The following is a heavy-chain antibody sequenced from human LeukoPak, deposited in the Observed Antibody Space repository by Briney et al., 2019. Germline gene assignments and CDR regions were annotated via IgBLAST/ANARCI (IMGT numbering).Heavy chain of an antibody. CDR2: INHSGST. D-gene: IGHD3-3*01. Sequence: PSETLSLTCAVYGGSFSGYYWSWIRQPPGKGLEWIGEINHSGSTNYNPSLKSRVTISVDTSKNQFSLKLSSVTAADTAVYYCARGDSKGNWFDPWGQGTLVTVSS. V-gene: IGHV4-34*01. CDR1: GGSFSGYY. J-gene: IGHJ5*02. CDR3: ARGDSKGNWFDP.